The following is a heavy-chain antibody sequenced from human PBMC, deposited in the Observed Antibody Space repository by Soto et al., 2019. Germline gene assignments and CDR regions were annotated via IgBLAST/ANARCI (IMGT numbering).Heavy chain of an antibody. CDR2: IYGDGTT. J-gene: IGHJ6*02. V-gene: IGHV4-4*07. Sequence: SETLSLTCTVSGGSISGYYWSWVRQPAGKGLEWVGRIYGDGTTNYIPSLKSRVTMSLDTSKDQFSLHLNSVTAADTAVYYCSRVGCSNSKCYTRGREIWGHGNTVSVS. CDR1: GGSISGYY. D-gene: IGHD2-2*01. CDR3: SRVGCSNSKCYTRGREI.